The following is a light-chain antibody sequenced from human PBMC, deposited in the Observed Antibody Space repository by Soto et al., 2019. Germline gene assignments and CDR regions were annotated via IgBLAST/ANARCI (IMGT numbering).Light chain of an antibody. CDR3: QQYNSLWT. CDR2: GAS. Sequence: QSPSTLSFSPGEGAPLFFRASQSVGSGLSWYQQKPGQAPRLLIYGASTRATGIPARFSGSGSGTEFTLTISSLQPDDFATYYCQQYNSLWTFGQGTKVDI. V-gene: IGKV3-15*01. J-gene: IGKJ1*01. CDR1: QSVGSG.